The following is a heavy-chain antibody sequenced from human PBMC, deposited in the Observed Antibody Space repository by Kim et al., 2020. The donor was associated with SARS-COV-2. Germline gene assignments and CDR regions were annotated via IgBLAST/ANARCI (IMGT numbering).Heavy chain of an antibody. CDR2: IYFTGTV. Sequence: SETLSLTCNVSDDSIRSSSYHWAWIRQPPGKGLEWIASIYFTGTVSYNPSLKNRVTISADTSKNEFYLKLTSVAAADTSVYFCARRTIKAAPGVGASDAFDVWGQGTMVTVSP. D-gene: IGHD1-7*01. CDR1: DDSIRSSSYH. CDR3: ARRTIKAAPGVGASDAFDV. V-gene: IGHV4-39*01. J-gene: IGHJ3*01.